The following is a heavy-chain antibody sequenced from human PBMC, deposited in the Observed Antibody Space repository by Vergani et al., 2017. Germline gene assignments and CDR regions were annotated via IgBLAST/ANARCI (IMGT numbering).Heavy chain of an antibody. CDR2: IKQDGSEK. CDR1: GFTFSNYG. CDR3: ARDQGCSSTSCYVVYYYYGMDV. D-gene: IGHD2-2*01. J-gene: IGHJ6*02. Sequence: VQLVESGGGVVQPGGSLRLSCGASGFTFSNYGMHWVRQAPGKGLEWVANIKQDGSEKYYVDSVKGRFTISRDNAKNSLYLQMNSLRAEDTAVYYCARDQGCSSTSCYVVYYYYGMDVWGQGTTVTVSS. V-gene: IGHV3-7*01.